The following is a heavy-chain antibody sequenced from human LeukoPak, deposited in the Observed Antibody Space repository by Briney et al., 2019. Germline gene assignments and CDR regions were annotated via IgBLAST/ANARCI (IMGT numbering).Heavy chain of an antibody. CDR1: GGSISSYY. Sequence: PSETLSLTCTVSGGSISSYYWSWIRQPPGKGLEWIGYIYYSGSTNYNPSLKSRVTISVDTSKNQFSLKLSSVTAADTAVYYCARARDSYRYYYYYMDVWGKGTTVTISS. J-gene: IGHJ6*03. CDR2: IYYSGST. D-gene: IGHD2-21*02. V-gene: IGHV4-59*01. CDR3: ARARDSYRYYYYYMDV.